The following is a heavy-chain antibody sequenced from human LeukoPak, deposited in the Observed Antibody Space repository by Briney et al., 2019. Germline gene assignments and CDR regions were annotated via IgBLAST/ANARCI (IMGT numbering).Heavy chain of an antibody. V-gene: IGHV4-59*12. J-gene: IGHJ2*01. Sequence: SETLSLTCTVSGGSISGYYWSWIRQPPGKGLEWIGFIYYSGSTSYNPSPKSRVTISVDTSKNQFSLKLSSVTAADTAVYFCARDSRREGKYSSSWYWYFDLWGRGTLVTVSS. D-gene: IGHD6-13*01. CDR1: GGSISGYY. CDR3: ARDSRREGKYSSSWYWYFDL. CDR2: IYYSGST.